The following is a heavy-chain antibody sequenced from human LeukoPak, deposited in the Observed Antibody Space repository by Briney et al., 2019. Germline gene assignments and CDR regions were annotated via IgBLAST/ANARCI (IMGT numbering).Heavy chain of an antibody. CDR3: ASNTALLVPFDY. V-gene: IGHV3-48*03. Sequence: GGSLRLSCAASGFTFSSYEMNWVRQAPGKGLEWVSYISSSGSTIYYADPVKGRFTISRDNAKNSLYLQMNSLRAEDTAVYYCASNTALLVPFDYWGQGTLVTVSS. J-gene: IGHJ4*02. CDR1: GFTFSSYE. CDR2: ISSSGSTI. D-gene: IGHD2-15*01.